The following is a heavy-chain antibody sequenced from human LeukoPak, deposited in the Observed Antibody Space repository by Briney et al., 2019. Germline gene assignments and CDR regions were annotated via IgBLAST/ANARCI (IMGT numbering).Heavy chain of an antibody. D-gene: IGHD1-1*01. Sequence: SETLSLTCAVYGGSFGGYYWSWIRQPPGKGLEWIGEINHSGSTNYNPSLKSRVTISVDTSKNQFSLKLSSVTAADTAVYYCARGTGTGSWFDPWGQGTLVTVSS. V-gene: IGHV4-34*01. CDR1: GGSFGGYY. CDR2: INHSGST. J-gene: IGHJ5*02. CDR3: ARGTGTGSWFDP.